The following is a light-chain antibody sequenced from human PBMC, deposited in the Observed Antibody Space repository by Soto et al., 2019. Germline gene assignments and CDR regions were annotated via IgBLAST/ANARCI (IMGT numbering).Light chain of an antibody. CDR1: SSDVGSYNL. CDR2: EGS. Sequence: QSALTQPASVSGSPGQSITISCTGTSSDVGSYNLVSWYQQHPGKAPKLMLYEGSKRPSGVSNRFSGSKSGNTASLTISGLQAENEADYYCCSFAGLNTLLFCGGTKLPVL. V-gene: IGLV2-23*01. J-gene: IGLJ2*01. CDR3: CSFAGLNTLL.